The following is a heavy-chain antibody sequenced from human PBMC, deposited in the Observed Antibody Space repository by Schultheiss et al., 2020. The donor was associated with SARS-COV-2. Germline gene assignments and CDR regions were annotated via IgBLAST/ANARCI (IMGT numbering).Heavy chain of an antibody. CDR3: ARQSDGSEGGFDF. Sequence: SETLSLTCAVYGGSFSGYSWSWIRQPPGKGLEWIGEINHSGSTNYNPSLKSRVTISVDTSKNQFSLKLTSVTDADTAVYYCARQSDGSEGGFDFWGQGTLVTVSS. CDR1: GGSFSGYS. J-gene: IGHJ4*02. D-gene: IGHD1-26*01. V-gene: IGHV4-34*01. CDR2: INHSGST.